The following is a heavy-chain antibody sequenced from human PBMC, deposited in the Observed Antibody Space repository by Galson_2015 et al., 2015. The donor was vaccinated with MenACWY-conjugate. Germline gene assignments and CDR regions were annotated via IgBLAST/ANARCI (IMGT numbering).Heavy chain of an antibody. D-gene: IGHD1-26*01. CDR2: MYYSETP. CDR1: GGSIRNYY. Sequence: SETLSLTCTVSGGSIRNYYWSWIRQPPGKALEWIGYMYYSETPRYNPSLKSRVTISVDTSRDQFSLKLSSVTAADTAVYYCASGGTHPRRFLQWTDPWGQGSLVTVSS. CDR3: ASGGTHPRRFLQWTDP. V-gene: IGHV4-59*01. J-gene: IGHJ5*02.